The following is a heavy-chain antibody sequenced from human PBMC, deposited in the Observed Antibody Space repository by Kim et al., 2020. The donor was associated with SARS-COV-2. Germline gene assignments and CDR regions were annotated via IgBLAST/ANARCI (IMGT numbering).Heavy chain of an antibody. V-gene: IGHV3-15*01. Sequence: GGSLRLSCAASGFIFSNAWMSWVRQAPGKGLEWVGGIKSKGGGGTTDDSAPGQCRFTIARDDSKNTLYLQMNSQKTEVTAVYYCTTDALTLYYDIFTGYFRIDYWGQGTLVTVSS. CDR2: IKSKGGGGTT. J-gene: IGHJ4*02. D-gene: IGHD3-9*01. CDR3: TTDALTLYYDIFTGYFRIDY. CDR1: GFIFSNAW.